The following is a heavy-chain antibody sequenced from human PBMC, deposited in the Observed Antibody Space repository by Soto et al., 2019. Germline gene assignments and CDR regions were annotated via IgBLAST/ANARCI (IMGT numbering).Heavy chain of an antibody. CDR1: GFTFSSYG. D-gene: IGHD6-19*01. J-gene: IGHJ4*02. CDR2: ISYDGSNK. V-gene: IGHV3-30*18. Sequence: PGGSLRLSCAASGFTFSSYGMHWVRQAPGKGLEWVAVISYDGSNKYYADSVKGRFTISRDNSKNTLYLQMNSLRAEDTAVYYSAKTSGYWGQGTLVTVSS. CDR3: AKTSGY.